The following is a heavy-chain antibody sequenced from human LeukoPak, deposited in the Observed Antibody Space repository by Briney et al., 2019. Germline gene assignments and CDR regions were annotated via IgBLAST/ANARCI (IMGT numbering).Heavy chain of an antibody. CDR2: IYHSGST. V-gene: IGHV4-38-2*02. CDR1: GYSISSGYY. D-gene: IGHD6-13*01. J-gene: IGHJ4*02. CDR3: AVHSTSWSPFY. Sequence: SETLSLTCTVSGYSISSGYYWGWIRQPPGKGLEWIGSIYHSGSTYYNPSLKSRVTMSVDTSKNQSSLKLSSVTAADTAVYYCAVHSTSWSPFYWGQGTLVTVSS.